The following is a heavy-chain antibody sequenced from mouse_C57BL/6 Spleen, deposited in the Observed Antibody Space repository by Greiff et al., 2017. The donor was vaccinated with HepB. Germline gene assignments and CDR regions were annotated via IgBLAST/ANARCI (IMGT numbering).Heavy chain of an antibody. Sequence: VQLQQSGPELVKPGASVKMSCKASGYTFTDYNMHWVKQSHGKSLEWIGYINPNNGGTSYNQKFKGKATLTVNKSSSTAYMELRSLTSEDSAVYYCARTKRRGYYFDYWGQGTTLTVSS. J-gene: IGHJ2*01. CDR1: GYTFTDYN. CDR3: ARTKRRGYYFDY. CDR2: INPNNGGT. V-gene: IGHV1-22*01.